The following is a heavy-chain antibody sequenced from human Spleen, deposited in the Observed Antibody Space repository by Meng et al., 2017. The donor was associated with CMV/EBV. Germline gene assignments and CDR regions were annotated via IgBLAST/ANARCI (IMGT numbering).Heavy chain of an antibody. Sequence: GGSLRLSCAASGFTFSSYSMNWVRQAPGKGLEWVPSISSSICYIYYGDSVKGRFTISRDNAKNSLYLQMNSLRAEDTAVYYCARDTPPDVTVVVPAGMDAFDIWGQGTMVTVSS. CDR1: GFTFSSYS. V-gene: IGHV3-21*01. CDR3: ARDTPPDVTVVVPAGMDAFDI. J-gene: IGHJ3*02. D-gene: IGHD2-2*01. CDR2: ISSSICYI.